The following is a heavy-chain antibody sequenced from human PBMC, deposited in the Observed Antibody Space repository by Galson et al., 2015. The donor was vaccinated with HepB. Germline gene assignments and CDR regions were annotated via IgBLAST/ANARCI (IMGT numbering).Heavy chain of an antibody. CDR3: ARVGGGAAAAGRLFDY. J-gene: IGHJ4*02. CDR1: GYTFTSYA. D-gene: IGHD6-13*01. Sequence: SVKVSCKASGYTFTSYAMHWVRQAPGRRLEWMGWINAGNGNTKYSQKFQGRVTITRDTSASTAYMELSSLRSEDTAVYYCARVGGGAAAAGRLFDYWGQGTLVTVSS. V-gene: IGHV1-3*01. CDR2: INAGNGNT.